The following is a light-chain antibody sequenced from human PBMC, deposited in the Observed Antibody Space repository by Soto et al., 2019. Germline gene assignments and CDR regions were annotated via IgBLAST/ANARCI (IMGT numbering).Light chain of an antibody. CDR2: ANS. V-gene: IGLV1-40*01. CDR3: QSYDRSLTALV. Sequence: QSVLTQPPSVSGAPGQRVTISCTGSNSNIGAGYDVHWYQQLPGTAPKLLIYANSNRPSGVPDRFSGSKSGTSASLAITGLQAEDEADYYCQSYDRSLTALVFGGGTQLTVL. J-gene: IGLJ3*02. CDR1: NSNIGAGYD.